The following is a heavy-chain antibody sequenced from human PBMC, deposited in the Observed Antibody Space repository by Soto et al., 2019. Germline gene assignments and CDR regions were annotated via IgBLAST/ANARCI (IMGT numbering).Heavy chain of an antibody. CDR1: GYTFTSYG. D-gene: IGHD6-19*01. CDR2: ISAYNGNT. Sequence: ASVKVSCKASGYTFTSYGISWVRQAPGQGLEWVGWISAYNGNTNYAQKLQGRVTMTTDTSTSTAYMELRSLRSDDTAVYYCARAYSSGWYFDYWGQGTLVTVSS. V-gene: IGHV1-18*01. CDR3: ARAYSSGWYFDY. J-gene: IGHJ4*02.